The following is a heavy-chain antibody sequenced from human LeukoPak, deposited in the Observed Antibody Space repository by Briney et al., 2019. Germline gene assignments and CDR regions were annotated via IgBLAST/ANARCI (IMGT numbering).Heavy chain of an antibody. J-gene: IGHJ6*03. V-gene: IGHV3-21*01. CDR3: ARPQVVTGVAYYYYMDV. D-gene: IGHD4-23*01. CDR1: GFTFSSYA. CDR2: ISSSSSYI. Sequence: PGGSLRLSCAASGFTFSSYAMNWVRQAPGKGLEWVSSISSSSSYIYYADSVKGRFTISRDNAKNSLYLQMNSLRAEDTAVYYCARPQVVTGVAYYYYMDVWGKGTTVTVSS.